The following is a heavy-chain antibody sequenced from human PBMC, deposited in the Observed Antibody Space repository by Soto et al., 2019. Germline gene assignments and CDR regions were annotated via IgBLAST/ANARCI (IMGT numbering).Heavy chain of an antibody. J-gene: IGHJ4*02. V-gene: IGHV4-39*01. CDR3: ARLGARYCSGGSCYPFDY. CDR2: IYYSGST. Sequence: QLQLQESGPGLVKPSETLSLTCTVSGGSISSSSYYWGWIRQPPGKGLEWIGRIYYSGSTYYNPSLKSRVTISVDTSKNQFSLTLSSVTAADTAVYYCARLGARYCSGGSCYPFDYWGQGTLVTVSS. CDR1: GGSISSSSYY. D-gene: IGHD2-15*01.